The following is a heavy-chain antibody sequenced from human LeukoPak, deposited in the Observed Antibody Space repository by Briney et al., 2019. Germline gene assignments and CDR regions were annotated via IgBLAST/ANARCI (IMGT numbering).Heavy chain of an antibody. Sequence: GASVKVSCKASGYTFTSYYMHWVRQAPGQGLEWMGIINPSGGSTSYAQKFQGRVTMTRDTSTSTVYMELSSLRSEDTAVYYCARGIRRITMIVVAMGDAFDIWGQGTMVTVSS. D-gene: IGHD3-22*01. CDR3: ARGIRRITMIVVAMGDAFDI. CDR1: GYTFTSYY. CDR2: INPSGGST. J-gene: IGHJ3*02. V-gene: IGHV1-46*01.